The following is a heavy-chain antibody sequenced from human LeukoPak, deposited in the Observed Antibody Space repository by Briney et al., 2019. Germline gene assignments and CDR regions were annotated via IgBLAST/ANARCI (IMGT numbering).Heavy chain of an antibody. V-gene: IGHV1-69*06. Sequence: GASVKVSCKASGYMLTSYGISWVRQAPGQGLEWMGGIIPIFGTANYAQKFQGRVTITADKSTSTAYMELSSLRSEDTAVYYCARSNYDSSGYYFDYWGQGTLVTVSS. D-gene: IGHD3-22*01. CDR2: IIPIFGTA. J-gene: IGHJ4*02. CDR1: GYMLTSYG. CDR3: ARSNYDSSGYYFDY.